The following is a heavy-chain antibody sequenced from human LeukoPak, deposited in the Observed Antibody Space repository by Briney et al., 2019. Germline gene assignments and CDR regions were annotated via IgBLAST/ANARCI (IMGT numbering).Heavy chain of an antibody. CDR3: ARSEILAYYYGSGRYFDC. J-gene: IGHJ4*02. Sequence: ASVKVSCKASGYTFTSYAVNWVRQAPGQRLEWMRWMNIGNGNTKYSQNFQDRITFIRDTSANTVYMDLSSLRSEDTAVYYCARSEILAYYYGSGRYFDCWGQGSLVTVSS. CDR1: GYTFTSYA. V-gene: IGHV1-3*04. D-gene: IGHD3-10*01. CDR2: MNIGNGNT.